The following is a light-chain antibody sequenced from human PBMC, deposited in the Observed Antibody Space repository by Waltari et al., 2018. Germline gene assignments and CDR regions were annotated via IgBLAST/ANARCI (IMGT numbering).Light chain of an antibody. CDR2: DAS. Sequence: EIVLTQSPGILSLSPGDGATLSCRASQGVSSRYLAWYQQKPGQAPRLLIYDASSRATGIPDRFSGRGSGTDFTLTISSLEPEDFAVYYCQQCGGSPPTFGGGTKVEIE. V-gene: IGKV3-20*01. CDR3: QQCGGSPPT. J-gene: IGKJ4*01. CDR1: QGVSSRY.